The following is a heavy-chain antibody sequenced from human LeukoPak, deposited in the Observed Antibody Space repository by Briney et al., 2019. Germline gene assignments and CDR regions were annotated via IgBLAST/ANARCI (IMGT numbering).Heavy chain of an antibody. CDR2: IVPMFNTT. CDR1: GGTFSTYA. Sequence: SVKVSCKASGGTFSTYAISWVRQTPGQGLEWRGGIVPMFNTTNYAQKFQGRVTITADESTSTAYMELSSLRSDDTAVYYCASPPSGDGGSFEYWGQGTLVTVSS. D-gene: IGHD3-10*01. J-gene: IGHJ4*02. V-gene: IGHV1-69*13. CDR3: ASPPSGDGGSFEY.